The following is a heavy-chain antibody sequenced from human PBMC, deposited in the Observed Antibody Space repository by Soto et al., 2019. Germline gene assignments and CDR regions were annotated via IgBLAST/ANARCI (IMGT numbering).Heavy chain of an antibody. CDR2: INHSGST. CDR1: GGSFSGYY. V-gene: IGHV4-34*01. CDR3: ARGTVEPMVRGVPCWFDP. J-gene: IGHJ5*02. D-gene: IGHD3-10*01. Sequence: QVQLQQWGAGLLKPSETLSLTCAVYGGSFSGYYWSWIRQPPGKGLEWVGEINHSGSTNYNPSLKSRVTISVDTSKNQFSRKLSSVTAADTAVYYCARGTVEPMVRGVPCWFDPWGPGTLVTVSS.